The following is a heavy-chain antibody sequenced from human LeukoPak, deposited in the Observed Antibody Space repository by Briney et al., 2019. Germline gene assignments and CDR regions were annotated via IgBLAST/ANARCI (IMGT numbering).Heavy chain of an antibody. D-gene: IGHD3-3*01. Sequence: PSETLSLTCAVYGGSFSGYYWSWIRQPPGKGLEWIGEINHSGSTNYNPSLKSRVTISVDTSKNQFSLKLSSVTAADTAVYYCARDHTYDFWSGYLPGAFDIWGQGTMVTVSS. CDR3: ARDHTYDFWSGYLPGAFDI. CDR1: GGSFSGYY. J-gene: IGHJ3*02. V-gene: IGHV4-34*01. CDR2: INHSGST.